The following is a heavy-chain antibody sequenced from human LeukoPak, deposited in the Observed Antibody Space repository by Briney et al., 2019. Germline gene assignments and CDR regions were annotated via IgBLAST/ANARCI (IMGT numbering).Heavy chain of an antibody. D-gene: IGHD3-9*01. CDR3: ASLDILTVYYLDY. V-gene: IGHV4-59*01. CDR2: IYYSGST. J-gene: IGHJ4*02. CDR1: GGSISSYY. Sequence: SETLSLTCTVSGGSISSYYWSWIRQPPGKGLEWIGYIYYSGSTNYNPSLKSRVTISVDTSKNQFSLKLSSVTAADTAVYYCASLDILTVYYLDYWGQGTLVTVSS.